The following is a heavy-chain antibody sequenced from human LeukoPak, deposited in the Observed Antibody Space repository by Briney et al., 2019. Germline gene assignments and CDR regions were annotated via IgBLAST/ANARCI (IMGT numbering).Heavy chain of an antibody. CDR2: ISPNSGDT. D-gene: IGHD4-17*01. V-gene: IGHV1-2*02. CDR1: GYTFTGYL. CDR3: VRALSTVATWLYL. J-gene: IGHJ2*01. Sequence: ASVKVSRKASGYTFTGYLMHWVRQAPGQGLEWMGWISPNSGDTKYAQKFQGRVTMTRDTSISTAYMELSRLRSDDTAVYYCVRALSTVATWLYLWGRGTLVTVSS.